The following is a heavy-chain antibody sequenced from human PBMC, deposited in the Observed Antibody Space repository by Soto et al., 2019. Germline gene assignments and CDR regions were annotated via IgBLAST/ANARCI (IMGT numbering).Heavy chain of an antibody. D-gene: IGHD1-26*01. CDR1: GFTFSTYA. J-gene: IGHJ4*02. V-gene: IGHV3-23*01. CDR2: ILGGGGNT. CDR3: AKYLKPDGRWEIDC. Sequence: EVQLLESGGGLVQPGGSLRLSCAASGFTFSTYAMNWLRQAPGKGLEWVSGILGGGGNTYYADSVRGRFTISRDNSKTALYLHMSSLGAEDTSVKYCAKYLKPDGRWEIDCWGQGTMVTVSS.